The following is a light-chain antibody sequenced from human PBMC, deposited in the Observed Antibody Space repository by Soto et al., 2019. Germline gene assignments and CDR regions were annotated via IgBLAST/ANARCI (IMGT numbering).Light chain of an antibody. CDR3: QQSSTSPLT. Sequence: AIQLTQSPSSLSASGGDRVTITCRASQGISSALAWYQQKPGKAPKLLIYDASSLESGVPSRFSGSGSGTDFTLTISSLQSEDFATYYCQQSSTSPLTFGGGTKVDIK. V-gene: IGKV1-13*02. J-gene: IGKJ4*01. CDR2: DAS. CDR1: QGISSA.